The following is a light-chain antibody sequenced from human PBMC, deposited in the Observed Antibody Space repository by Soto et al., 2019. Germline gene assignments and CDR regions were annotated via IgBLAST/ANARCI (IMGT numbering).Light chain of an antibody. V-gene: IGKV1-5*01. CDR1: QSISTW. CDR3: QQYNIYPST. CDR2: DAS. Sequence: DIQMTQSPSTLSASVGDRVTITCRASQSISTWLAWYQQKPGKAPKLLIYDASSLESGVPSRFSGSGSGTEFSLTISSLQPDDFATYYCQQYNIYPSTCGQGTKLDIK. J-gene: IGKJ1*01.